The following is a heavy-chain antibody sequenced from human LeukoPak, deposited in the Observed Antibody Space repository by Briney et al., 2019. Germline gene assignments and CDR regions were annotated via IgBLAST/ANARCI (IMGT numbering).Heavy chain of an antibody. Sequence: GGSLRLSCAASGFTFSSYGMHWVRQAPGKGLEWVAVISYDGSNKYYADSVKGRFTISRDNSKNTLYLQMNSPRAEDTAVYYCAREGGPYRYYFDYWGQGTLVTVSS. J-gene: IGHJ4*02. CDR2: ISYDGSNK. V-gene: IGHV3-30*03. CDR1: GFTFSSYG. D-gene: IGHD5-18*01. CDR3: AREGGPYRYYFDY.